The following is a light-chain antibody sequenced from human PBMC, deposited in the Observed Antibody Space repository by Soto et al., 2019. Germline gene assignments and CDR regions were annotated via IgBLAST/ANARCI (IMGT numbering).Light chain of an antibody. Sequence: QSVLTQPPSVSAAAGQKVTISCSGSSSNIGNNYLSWYQQFPGTAPKLLIYDSNKRPSGIPDRFSGSKSGTSATLGITGLQTGDEADYYCATWDSSLSGGVFGGGTKLTVL. CDR3: ATWDSSLSGGV. J-gene: IGLJ3*02. CDR1: SSNIGNNY. CDR2: DSN. V-gene: IGLV1-51*01.